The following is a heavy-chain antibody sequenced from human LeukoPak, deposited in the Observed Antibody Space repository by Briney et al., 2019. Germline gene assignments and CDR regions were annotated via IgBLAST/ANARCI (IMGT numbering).Heavy chain of an antibody. CDR1: GFTFSTYG. D-gene: IGHD6-25*01. CDR2: IWYDGSSK. CDR3: AKEFSAAAYYFHY. V-gene: IGHV3-33*06. Sequence: GGSLRLSCAASGFTFSTYGMHWVRQAPGKGLEWVAVIWYDGSSKYYADSVKGRFTISRDNSKNTLFLQMNSLRAEDTAVYYCAKEFSAAAYYFHYWGQGTLVTVSS. J-gene: IGHJ4*02.